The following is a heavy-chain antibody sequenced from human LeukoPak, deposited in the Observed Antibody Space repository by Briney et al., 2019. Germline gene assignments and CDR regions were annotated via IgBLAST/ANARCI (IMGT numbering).Heavy chain of an antibody. J-gene: IGHJ6*03. CDR3: ARDRELTAMVTRGYYYYYYMDV. CDR2: IYTSGST. Sequence: SETLSLTCTVSGGSISSYYWSWIRQPAGKGLEWIGRIYTSGSTNYNPSLKSRVTMSVDTSKNQFSLKLSSVTAADTAVYYCARDRELTAMVTRGYYYYYYMDVWGKGTTVTISS. CDR1: GGSISSYY. D-gene: IGHD5-18*01. V-gene: IGHV4-4*07.